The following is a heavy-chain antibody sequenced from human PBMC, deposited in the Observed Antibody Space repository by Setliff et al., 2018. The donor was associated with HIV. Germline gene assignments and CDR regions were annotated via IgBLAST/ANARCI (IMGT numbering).Heavy chain of an antibody. CDR1: TFTFDSFS. Sequence: GGSLRLSCATSTFTFDSFSMNWVRQAPGKGLEWVSSISSSSSYIYYADSVKGRFTISRDNAKNSLYLQMNSLRAEDTAVYYCARDYGCSGGSCYSGGAFDIWGQGTMVTVSS. CDR2: ISSSSSYI. D-gene: IGHD2-15*01. CDR3: ARDYGCSGGSCYSGGAFDI. J-gene: IGHJ3*02. V-gene: IGHV3-21*01.